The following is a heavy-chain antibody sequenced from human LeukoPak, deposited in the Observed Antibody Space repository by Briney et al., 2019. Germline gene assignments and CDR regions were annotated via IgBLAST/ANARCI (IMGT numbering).Heavy chain of an antibody. CDR1: GGSFSGYY. Sequence: SETLSLTCAVYGGSFSGYYWSWIRQPPGKGLEWIGEINHRGSTNYNPSLKSRVTISVDTSKNQFSLKLSSVTAADTAVYYCARDIVVVVAATLYYYYGMDVWGKGTTVTVSS. CDR2: INHRGST. J-gene: IGHJ6*04. V-gene: IGHV4-34*01. CDR3: ARDIVVVVAATLYYYYGMDV. D-gene: IGHD2-15*01.